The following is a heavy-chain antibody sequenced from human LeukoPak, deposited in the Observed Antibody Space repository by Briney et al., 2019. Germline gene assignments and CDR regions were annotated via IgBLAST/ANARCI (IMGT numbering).Heavy chain of an antibody. CDR3: AKKMGTYRAFDY. J-gene: IGHJ4*02. D-gene: IGHD3-16*02. CDR1: GFAFKSYS. Sequence: GGSLRLSCAPSGFAFKSYSMYWVRQGPGKGLEWVASISDASFSINYADSVKGRFTISRGNSKNILYLQMNNLRAEDTAVYYCAKKMGTYRAFDYWGQGTLVTVSS. CDR2: ISDASFSI. V-gene: IGHV3-23*01.